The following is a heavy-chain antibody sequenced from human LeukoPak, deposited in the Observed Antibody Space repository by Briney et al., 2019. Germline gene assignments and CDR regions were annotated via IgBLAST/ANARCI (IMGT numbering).Heavy chain of an antibody. D-gene: IGHD2-2*01. J-gene: IGHJ4*02. CDR2: ISSSSSYI. Sequence: GSLRLSCAASGFTFSSYSMNWVRQAPGKGLEWVSSISSSSSYIYYADSVKGRFTISRDNAKNSLYLQMNSLRAEDTAVYYCARDSFCSSTSCYDEGFDYWGQGTLVTVSS. V-gene: IGHV3-21*01. CDR3: ARDSFCSSTSCYDEGFDY. CDR1: GFTFSSYS.